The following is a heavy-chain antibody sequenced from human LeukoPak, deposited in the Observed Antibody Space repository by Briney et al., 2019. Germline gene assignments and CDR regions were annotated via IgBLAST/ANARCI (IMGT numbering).Heavy chain of an antibody. CDR1: GYTFTSYG. J-gene: IGHJ4*01. CDR3: ARDGQSDIVVVPDAVIDY. Sequence: ASVKVSCKSSGYTFTSYGISCVRQAPGQGLERMGGISAFNGNTNYAQKLQGRVTMTTDTYTCTASMELRSLRADDTDVYAGARDGQSDIVVVPDAVIDYWGHGTLVTVSS. V-gene: IGHV1-18*01. D-gene: IGHD2-2*01. CDR2: ISAFNGNT.